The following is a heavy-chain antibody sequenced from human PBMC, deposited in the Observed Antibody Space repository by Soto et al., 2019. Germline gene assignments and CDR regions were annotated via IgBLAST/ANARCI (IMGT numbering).Heavy chain of an antibody. V-gene: IGHV4-31*03. CDR3: ARDRREVRGVITRSPNWFDP. Sequence: ILSLTCTVSGGSISSGGYYWSWIRQHPGKGLEWIGYIYYSGSTYYNPSLKSRVTISVDTSKNQFSLKLSSVTAADTAVYYCARDRREVRGVITRSPNWFDPWGQGTLVTVSS. D-gene: IGHD3-10*01. J-gene: IGHJ5*02. CDR1: GGSISSGGYY. CDR2: IYYSGST.